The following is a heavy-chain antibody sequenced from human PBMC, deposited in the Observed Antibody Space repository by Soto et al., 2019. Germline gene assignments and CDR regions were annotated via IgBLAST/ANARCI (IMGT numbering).Heavy chain of an antibody. Sequence: QAQLEQSGGEVKKSGASVKVSCKASGYTFANYGISWVRQAPGQGLEWMGWISIHNGNTNFAQKFQGRVTLTTDTTTSTDNMELRSLRSDDTAVHYCARMTTQDYSHSYLDVWGKGTTVTDSS. CDR3: ARMTTQDYSHSYLDV. CDR1: GYTFANYG. V-gene: IGHV1-18*04. J-gene: IGHJ6*03. CDR2: ISIHNGNT.